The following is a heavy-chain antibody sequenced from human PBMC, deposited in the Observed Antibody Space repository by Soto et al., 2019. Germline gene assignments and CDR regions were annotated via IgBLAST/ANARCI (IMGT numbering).Heavy chain of an antibody. CDR3: AKHGSLRSAGTTLWNNNFGARFYYYGMDV. CDR2: IYYSGST. Sequence: QLQLQESGPGLVKPSETLSLTCTVSGGSISSSNYYWGWIRQPPGKGLEWIGSIYYSGSTYYNPSLKSRVTISVDTSKIRFSLKLSSVTAADTAVYYCAKHGSLRSAGTTLWNNNFGARFYYYGMDVWGQGTTVAVSS. D-gene: IGHD1-1*01. V-gene: IGHV4-39*01. J-gene: IGHJ6*02. CDR1: GGSISSSNYY.